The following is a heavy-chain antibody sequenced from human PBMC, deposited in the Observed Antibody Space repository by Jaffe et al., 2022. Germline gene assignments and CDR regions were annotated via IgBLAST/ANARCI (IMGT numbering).Heavy chain of an antibody. D-gene: IGHD3-10*01. CDR1: GFSLSTSGVG. CDR2: IYWDDDK. J-gene: IGHJ4*02. Sequence: QITLKESGPTLVKPTQTLTLTCTFSGFSLSTSGVGVGWIRQPPGKALEWLALIYWDDDKRYSPSLKSRLTITKDTSKNQVVLTMTNMDPVDTATYYCAPAYYYGSGRHQYYFDYWGQGTLVTVSS. CDR3: APAYYYGSGRHQYYFDY. V-gene: IGHV2-5*02.